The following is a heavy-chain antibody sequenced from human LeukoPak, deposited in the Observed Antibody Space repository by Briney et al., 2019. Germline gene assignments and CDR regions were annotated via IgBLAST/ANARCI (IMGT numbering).Heavy chain of an antibody. CDR2: ISYDGKYK. J-gene: IGHJ4*02. Sequence: GGSLRLSCAASGFTFSNHGMHWVRQAPGKGLEWVAVISYDGKYKYYADSVVGRFTISRDTSTNTLYVQMNSLRVEDTAIYYCAKEGGRLVVADFFDYWGQGTLVSVSS. CDR3: AKEGGRLVVADFFDY. D-gene: IGHD6-19*01. V-gene: IGHV3-30*19. CDR1: GFTFSNHG.